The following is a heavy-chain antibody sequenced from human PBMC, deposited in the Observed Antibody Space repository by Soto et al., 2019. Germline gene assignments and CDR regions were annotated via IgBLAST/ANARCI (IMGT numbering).Heavy chain of an antibody. CDR1: GFTFSSYA. CDR3: AKDEEGCISSSCYSGYYGMDV. D-gene: IGHD2-2*01. J-gene: IGHJ6*02. CDR2: ISGSGGST. Sequence: PGGSLRLSCAASGFTFSSYAMSWVRQAPGKGLEWVSAISGSGGSTYYADSVKGRFTISRDNSKNTLYLQMNSPRAEDTAVYYCAKDEEGCISSSCYSGYYGMDVWGQGTTVTVSS. V-gene: IGHV3-23*01.